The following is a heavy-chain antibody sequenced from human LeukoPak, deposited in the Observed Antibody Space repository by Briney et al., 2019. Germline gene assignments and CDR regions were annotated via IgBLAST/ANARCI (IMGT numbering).Heavy chain of an antibody. CDR2: SSSSSSYI. CDR1: GFTFSSYS. V-gene: IGHV3-21*01. Sequence: GGSLRLTCAASGFTFSSYSMNWVRQAPGKGLEWVSSSSSSSSYIYYADSAKGRFTISRDNAKNSLYLQMNSLRAEDTAVYYCARDKGVAGEPYYFDYWGQGTLVTVSS. CDR3: ARDKGVAGEPYYFDY. J-gene: IGHJ4*02. D-gene: IGHD6-19*01.